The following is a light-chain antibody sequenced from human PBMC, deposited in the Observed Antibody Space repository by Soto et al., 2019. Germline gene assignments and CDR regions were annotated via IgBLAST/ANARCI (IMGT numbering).Light chain of an antibody. CDR2: DAS. CDR1: QSVSVH. V-gene: IGKV3-11*01. Sequence: EIVLTQSPGTLSLSPGERATLSCRASQSVSVHLAWYQQKPGQAPRLLIYDASNRATGIPARFSGSGSGTDFALTISSLEPEDFAVYHCVQRTTWPWPCGQGSKVELK. J-gene: IGKJ1*01. CDR3: VQRTTWPWP.